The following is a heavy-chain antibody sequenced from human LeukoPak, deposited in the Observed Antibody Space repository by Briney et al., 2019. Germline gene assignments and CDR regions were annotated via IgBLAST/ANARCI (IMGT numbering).Heavy chain of an antibody. J-gene: IGHJ4*02. V-gene: IGHV3-48*03. CDR3: ARLSSDGSGDDY. CDR1: GFTFSSYE. Sequence: PGGSLRLSCAASGFTFSSYEMNWVRQAPGKGLEWVSYISSSGSTIYYADSVKGRFTISRDNAKNSLYLQMNSLRAEDTAVYYCARLSSDGSGDDYWGQGTLVTVSS. D-gene: IGHD3-3*01. CDR2: ISSSGSTI.